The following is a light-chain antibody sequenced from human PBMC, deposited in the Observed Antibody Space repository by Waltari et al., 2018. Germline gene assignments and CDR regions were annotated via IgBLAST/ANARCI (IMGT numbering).Light chain of an antibody. J-gene: IGKJ4*01. Sequence: IVMTQSPDSLAVSLGERATINCKSSQRVLYSSHTKDYLAWYQQKPGQPPKLLIYWASTRESGVPDRFSGSGSGTDFTLTISSLQAEDVAVYYCQQYYNTPLTFGGGTKVEIK. CDR1: QRVLYSSHTKDY. CDR2: WAS. CDR3: QQYYNTPLT. V-gene: IGKV4-1*01.